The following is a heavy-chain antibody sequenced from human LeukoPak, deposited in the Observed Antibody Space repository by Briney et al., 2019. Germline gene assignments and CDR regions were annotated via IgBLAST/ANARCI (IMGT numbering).Heavy chain of an antibody. CDR3: AREGYYYDSSGPLNWFDP. V-gene: IGHV1-18*01. D-gene: IGHD3-22*01. Sequence: ASVKVSCKASGYIFTGYGLSWVRQAPGQGLEWMGWISAYNGNTNYAQKLQGRVTMTTDTSTSTAYMELRSLRSDDTAVYYCAREGYYYDSSGPLNWFDPWGQGTLVTVSS. CDR1: GYIFTGYG. CDR2: ISAYNGNT. J-gene: IGHJ5*02.